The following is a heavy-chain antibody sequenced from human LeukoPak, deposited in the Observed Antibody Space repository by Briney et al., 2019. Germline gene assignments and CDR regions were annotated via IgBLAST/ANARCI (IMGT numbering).Heavy chain of an antibody. D-gene: IGHD6-19*01. CDR3: ARDLRTITVAGIGVFDI. CDR1: GGTFSSYA. Sequence: GASVKVSCKASGGTFSSYAISWVRQAPGQGLEWMGGIIPIFGTANYAQKFQGRVTITADESTSTVYMELSSLRSEDTAVYYCARDLRTITVAGIGVFDIWGQGTMVTVSS. V-gene: IGHV1-69*13. CDR2: IIPIFGTA. J-gene: IGHJ3*02.